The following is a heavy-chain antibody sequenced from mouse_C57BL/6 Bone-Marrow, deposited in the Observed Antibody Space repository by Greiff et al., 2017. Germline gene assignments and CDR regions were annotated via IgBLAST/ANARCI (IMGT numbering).Heavy chain of an antibody. V-gene: IGHV1-52*01. D-gene: IGHD2-4*01. CDR1: GYTFTSYW. Sequence: VQLQQPGAELVRPGSSVKLSCKASGYTFTSYWMHWVKQRPIQGLEWIGKIDPSDSETHYNQKFKDKATLTVDKSSSTAYMQLSSLTSEDSAVYDYECICDYDDSHDYGDWGKGTTVTVSS. CDR2: IDPSDSET. CDR3: ECICDYDDSHDYGD. J-gene: IGHJ2*01.